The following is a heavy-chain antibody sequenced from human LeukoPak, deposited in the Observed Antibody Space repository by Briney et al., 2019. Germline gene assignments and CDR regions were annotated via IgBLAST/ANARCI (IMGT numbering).Heavy chain of an antibody. CDR3: AKDGRYSSDWSFFDY. J-gene: IGHJ4*02. Sequence: GGSLRLSCAASGFTFSSYGMHWVRQAPGKGLEWVAFIRYDGSNKYYADSVKGRFTISRDNPKNTLYLQMNSLRAEDTAVYYCAKDGRYSSDWSFFDYWGQGTLVTVSS. V-gene: IGHV3-30*02. CDR2: IRYDGSNK. CDR1: GFTFSSYG. D-gene: IGHD6-19*01.